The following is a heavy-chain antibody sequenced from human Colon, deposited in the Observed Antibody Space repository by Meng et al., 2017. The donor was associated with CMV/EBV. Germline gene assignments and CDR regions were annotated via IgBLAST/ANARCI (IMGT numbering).Heavy chain of an antibody. CDR1: GYTFTEYA. V-gene: IGHV7-4-1*02. CDR2: VKTNAGEP. CDR3: ARGGGEIYYGSGTCDY. J-gene: IGHJ4*02. D-gene: IGHD3-10*01. Sequence: SGYTFTEYALSWGRQSPGQGLGWRGWVKTNAGEPAYAKSLRGGCVFCLDTSVSTAYLQISSLKAEDTAVYCCARGGGEIYYGSGTCDYWGQGALVTVSS.